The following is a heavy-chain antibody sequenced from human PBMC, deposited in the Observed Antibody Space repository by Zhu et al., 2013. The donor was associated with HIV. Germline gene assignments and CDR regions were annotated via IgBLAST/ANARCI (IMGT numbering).Heavy chain of an antibody. CDR3: ARGGYYYGHAFDY. CDR1: GYSISSGYY. J-gene: IGHJ4*02. Sequence: QVQLQESGPGLVKPSETLSLTCAVSGYSISSGYYWGWIRQPPGKGLEWIGSIYHSGSTYYNPSLKSRVTISVDTSKNQFSLKLSSVTAADTAVYYCARGGYYYGHAFDYWGQGTLVTVSS. CDR2: IYHSGST. D-gene: IGHD3-10*01. V-gene: IGHV4-38-2*01.